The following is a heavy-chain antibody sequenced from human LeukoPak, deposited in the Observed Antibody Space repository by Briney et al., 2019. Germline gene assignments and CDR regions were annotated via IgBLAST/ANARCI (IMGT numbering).Heavy chain of an antibody. Sequence: PSETLSLTCTVSGGPISGYYWSWIRQPAGRGLEWIGRIYNSENTDYNPSLKSRVTMSIDTSKNQFSLKLSSVTAADTAVYYCARGPYTSGWFSFDYWGQGTLATVSS. D-gene: IGHD6-19*01. J-gene: IGHJ4*02. CDR1: GGPISGYY. CDR2: IYNSENT. V-gene: IGHV4-4*07. CDR3: ARGPYTSGWFSFDY.